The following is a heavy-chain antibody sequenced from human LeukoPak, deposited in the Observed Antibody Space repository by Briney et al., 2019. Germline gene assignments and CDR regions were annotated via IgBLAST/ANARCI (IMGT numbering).Heavy chain of an antibody. D-gene: IGHD4-17*01. CDR3: ARRPTTVTPNWFDP. J-gene: IGHJ5*02. V-gene: IGHV4-4*07. CDR2: IYTSGST. CDR1: GGSISSYY. Sequence: SETLSLTCTVSGGSISSYYWSWLRQPAGKGLEWIGRIYTSGSTYYNPSLKSRVTISVDTSKNQFSLKLSSVTAADTAVYYCARRPTTVTPNWFDPWGQGTLVTVSS.